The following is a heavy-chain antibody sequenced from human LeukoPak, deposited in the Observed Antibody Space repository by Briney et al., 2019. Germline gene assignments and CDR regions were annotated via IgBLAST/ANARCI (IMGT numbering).Heavy chain of an antibody. CDR3: ARDLRDVAAAGTLDY. D-gene: IGHD6-13*01. CDR2: IIPILGIA. Sequence: GASVKVSCKASGGTFSSYAISWVRQAPGQGLEWMGRIIPILGIANYAQKFQGRVTITEDKSTSTAYMELSSLRSEDTAVYYCARDLRDVAAAGTLDYWGQRTLVTVSS. CDR1: GGTFSSYA. J-gene: IGHJ4*02. V-gene: IGHV1-69*04.